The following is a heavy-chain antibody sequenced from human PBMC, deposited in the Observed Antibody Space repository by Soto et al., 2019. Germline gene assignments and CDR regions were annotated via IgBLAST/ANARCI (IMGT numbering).Heavy chain of an antibody. V-gene: IGHV3-64D*06. CDR3: VRDGAARGFFLDY. Sequence: GGSLRLSCSASGFTFSDYAMHWVRQVPGKGLEYVSVIRSDGDRIYYADSVRGRFTISRDNSKNTLFLQMNSLRPEDTAMYYCVRDGAARGFFLDYWGQGMLVTVSS. CDR1: GFTFSDYA. D-gene: IGHD6-6*01. J-gene: IGHJ4*02. CDR2: IRSDGDRI.